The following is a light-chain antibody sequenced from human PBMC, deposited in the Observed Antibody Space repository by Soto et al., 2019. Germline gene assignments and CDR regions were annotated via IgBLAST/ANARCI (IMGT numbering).Light chain of an antibody. CDR2: DVS. CDR3: SSYTSSSTRV. J-gene: IGLJ7*01. V-gene: IGLV2-14*01. Sequence: ALTQPASVSGSPGQSITISCTGTSSDVGGYNYVSWYQQHPGKAPKLMIYDVSNRPSGVSDRFSGSKSGNTASLTISGLQAEDEADYYCSSYTSSSTRVFGGGTQLTVL. CDR1: SSDVGGYNY.